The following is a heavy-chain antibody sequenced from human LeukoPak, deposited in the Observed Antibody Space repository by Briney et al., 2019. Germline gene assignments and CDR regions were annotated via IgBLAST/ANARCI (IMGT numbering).Heavy chain of an antibody. D-gene: IGHD4-11*01. J-gene: IGHJ5*01. Sequence: ASVKVSCKASGYTFTGYYMHWVRQAPGQGLEWMGWINPNSGGTNYAQKFQGRVTMTRDTSISTAYMELSSLRSEDTAFYYCARVGDYSPRGWFDYWGQGTLVTVSS. CDR1: GYTFTGYY. V-gene: IGHV1-2*02. CDR3: ARVGDYSPRGWFDY. CDR2: INPNSGGT.